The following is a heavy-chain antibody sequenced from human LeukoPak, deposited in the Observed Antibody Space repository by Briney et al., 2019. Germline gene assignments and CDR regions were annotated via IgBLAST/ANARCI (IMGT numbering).Heavy chain of an antibody. Sequence: SETLSLTCAVYGGSFSGYYWSWIRQPPGKGLEWIGEINHSGSTNYNPSRKSRVTISVDTSKNQFSLKLSSVTAADTAVYYCARGRSIFGVVDRNLDYWGQGTLVTVSS. CDR3: ARGRSIFGVVDRNLDY. V-gene: IGHV4-34*01. CDR1: GGSFSGYY. J-gene: IGHJ4*02. CDR2: INHSGST. D-gene: IGHD3-3*01.